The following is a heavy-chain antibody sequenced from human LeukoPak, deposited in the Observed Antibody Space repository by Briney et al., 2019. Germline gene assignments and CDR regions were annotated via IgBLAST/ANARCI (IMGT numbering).Heavy chain of an antibody. J-gene: IGHJ4*01. CDR2: INSDGSST. D-gene: IGHD6-6*01. V-gene: IGHV3-74*01. CDR1: GFTFSSYW. Sequence: PGGSLRLSCAASGFTFSSYWMQWVRQAPGKGLVWVSRINSDGSSTTYADSVKGRFTISRDNAKNTLYLQMNSLRAEATAVYYCARSYSSSLGLDYWGHGILFTVSS. CDR3: ARSYSSSLGLDY.